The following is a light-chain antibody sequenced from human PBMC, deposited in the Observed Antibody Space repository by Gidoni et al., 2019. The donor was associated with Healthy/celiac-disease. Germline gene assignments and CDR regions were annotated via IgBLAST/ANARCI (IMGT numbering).Light chain of an antibody. V-gene: IGKV3-11*01. CDR1: QSVSSS. Sequence: EIVLTQSPATLSLSTGESATLSCRASQSVSSSLAWYQQKPGQAPRLLIYDASNRATGIPPFTRTISSLEPEDFAVYYCQHGTFGQGTKVEIK. CDR3: QHGT. J-gene: IGKJ1*01. CDR2: DAS.